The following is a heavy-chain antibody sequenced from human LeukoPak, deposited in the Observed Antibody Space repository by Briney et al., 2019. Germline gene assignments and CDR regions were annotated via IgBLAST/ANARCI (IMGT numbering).Heavy chain of an antibody. CDR3: ASLYSSSWRFEY. D-gene: IGHD6-13*01. V-gene: IGHV4-59*01. CDR1: GGSISSYY. J-gene: IGHJ4*02. CDR2: IYYSGST. Sequence: SETLSLTCTVSGGSISSYYWSWIRQPPGKGLEWIGYIYYSGSTNYNPSLKSRVTISVDTSKNQFSLKLSSVTAADTAVYYCASLYSSSWRFEYWGQGTLVTVSS.